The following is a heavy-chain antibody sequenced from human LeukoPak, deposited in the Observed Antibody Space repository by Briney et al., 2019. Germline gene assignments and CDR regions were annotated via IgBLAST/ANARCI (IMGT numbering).Heavy chain of an antibody. Sequence: GGSLRLSCAASGFTFSSYWMSWVRQAPGKGLEWVANIKQDGSEKYYVDSVKGRFTISRDNSKNTLFLQMNSLRPEDTAVYYCAKESDDYYFDFWGQGTLVTVSS. V-gene: IGHV3-7*01. CDR3: AKESDDYYFDF. J-gene: IGHJ4*02. D-gene: IGHD3-3*01. CDR2: IKQDGSEK. CDR1: GFTFSSYW.